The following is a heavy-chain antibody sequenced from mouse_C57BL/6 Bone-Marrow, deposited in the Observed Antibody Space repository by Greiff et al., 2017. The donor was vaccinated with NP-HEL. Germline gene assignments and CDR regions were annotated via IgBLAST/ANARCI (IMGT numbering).Heavy chain of an antibody. D-gene: IGHD1-1*01. V-gene: IGHV1-55*01. Sequence: QVQLQQPGAELVKPGASVKMSCKASGYTFTSYWITRVKQRPGQGLEWIGDIYPGSGSTNYNEKFKSKATLTVDTSSSTAYMQLSSLTSEDSAVYYCARSLLLLRYPAWFAYWGQGTLVTVSA. J-gene: IGHJ3*01. CDR1: GYTFTSYW. CDR3: ARSLLLLRYPAWFAY. CDR2: IYPGSGST.